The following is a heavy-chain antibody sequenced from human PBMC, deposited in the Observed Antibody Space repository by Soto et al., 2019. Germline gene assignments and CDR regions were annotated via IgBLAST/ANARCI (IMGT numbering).Heavy chain of an antibody. D-gene: IGHD6-6*01. CDR2: IYWDDDK. CDR3: AHSRYSRSSFDY. CDR1: GFSLTSNDVG. J-gene: IGHJ4*02. V-gene: IGHV2-5*02. Sequence: SGPTLVNPTQTLTLTCTFSGFSLTSNDVGVGWIRQPPGKALEWLALIYWDDDKRYSPSLKSRLTITKDTSKNQVVLRMTNMDPVDTATYYCAHSRYSRSSFDYWGQGALVTVSS.